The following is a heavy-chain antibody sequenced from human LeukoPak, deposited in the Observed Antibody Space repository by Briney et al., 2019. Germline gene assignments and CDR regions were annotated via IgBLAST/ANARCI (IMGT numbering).Heavy chain of an antibody. Sequence: XWXXXAPXXXLEWMGWISPYNGNTNYAPKLQGRLTMTADTSTSTAYMELRSLRSDDTAVYYCARDRQCGYWGQGTLVTVSS. J-gene: IGHJ4*02. CDR2: ISPYNGNT. V-gene: IGHV1-18*01. D-gene: IGHD2-21*01. CDR3: ARDRQCGY.